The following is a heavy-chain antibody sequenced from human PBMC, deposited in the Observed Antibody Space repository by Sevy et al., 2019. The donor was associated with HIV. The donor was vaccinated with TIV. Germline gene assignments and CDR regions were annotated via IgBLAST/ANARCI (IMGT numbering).Heavy chain of an antibody. CDR2: IGSRGTTI. CDR1: GFTFSDYD. V-gene: IGHV3-11*01. D-gene: IGHD1-1*01. CDR3: ARGRDDLGAFDV. J-gene: IGHJ3*01. Sequence: GGSLRLSCAASGFTFSDYDMSWIRQAPGKGLELVAYIGSRGTTIYYADSVRGRFTISRDNAKNSLYLQINSLRAEDTAVYYCARGRDDLGAFDVWGQGTMVTVSS.